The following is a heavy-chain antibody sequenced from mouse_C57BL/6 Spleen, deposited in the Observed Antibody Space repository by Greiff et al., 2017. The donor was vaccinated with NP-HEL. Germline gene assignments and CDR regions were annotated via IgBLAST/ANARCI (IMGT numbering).Heavy chain of an antibody. V-gene: IGHV1-62-2*01. CDR2: FYPGSGSI. CDR1: GYTFTEYT. CDR3: ARQIYYGSSPRYYAMDY. D-gene: IGHD1-1*01. Sequence: QVQLQQSGAELVKPGASVKLSCKASGYTFTEYTIHWVKQRSGQGLEWIGWFYPGSGSIKYNEKFKDKATLTADKSSSTVYMELSRLTSEDSAVYFCARQIYYGSSPRYYAMDYWGQGTSVTVSS. J-gene: IGHJ4*01.